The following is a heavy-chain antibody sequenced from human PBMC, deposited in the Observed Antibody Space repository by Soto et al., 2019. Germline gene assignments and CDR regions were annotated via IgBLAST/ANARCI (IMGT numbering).Heavy chain of an antibody. J-gene: IGHJ6*02. CDR1: GFTYSSYA. CDR2: ISGSVGST. CDR3: AKDRGSWDNYLYGMDV. Sequence: PGGSLRLSSAASGFTYSSYAMSCIRQARGKGLEWDSDISGSVGSTYYADSVKGRFIISSDNSKNTLYLQMNSLRAEDTAVYYCAKDRGSWDNYLYGMDVWVQGTTVTVSS. D-gene: IGHD6-13*01. V-gene: IGHV3-23*01.